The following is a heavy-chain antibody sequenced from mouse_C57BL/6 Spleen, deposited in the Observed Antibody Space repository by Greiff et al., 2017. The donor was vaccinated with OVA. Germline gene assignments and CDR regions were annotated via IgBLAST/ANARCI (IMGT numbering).Heavy chain of an antibody. V-gene: IGHV1-50*01. CDR3: ARYDSSFFDY. CDR1: GYTFTSYW. D-gene: IGHD1-1*01. Sequence: VQLKQPGAELVKPGASVKLSCKASGYTFTSYWMQWVKQRPGQGLEWIGGIDPSDSYTNYNQKFKGKATLTVDTSSSTAYMQLSSLTSEDSAVYYCARYDSSFFDYWGQGTTLTVSS. J-gene: IGHJ2*01. CDR2: IDPSDSYT.